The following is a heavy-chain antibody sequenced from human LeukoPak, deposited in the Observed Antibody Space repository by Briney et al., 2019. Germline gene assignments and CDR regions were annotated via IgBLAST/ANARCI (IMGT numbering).Heavy chain of an antibody. Sequence: SVKVSRKASGGTFSKYTISWVRQRPGQGLEWMGGITPLFGTANYAQKFQGRVTITADESTSTAYMELSSLRSEDTAVYYCARLRTTSYSSSWNRFDYWGQGTLVTVSS. CDR3: ARLRTTSYSSSWNRFDY. D-gene: IGHD6-13*01. J-gene: IGHJ4*02. CDR1: GGTFSKYT. V-gene: IGHV1-69*13. CDR2: ITPLFGTA.